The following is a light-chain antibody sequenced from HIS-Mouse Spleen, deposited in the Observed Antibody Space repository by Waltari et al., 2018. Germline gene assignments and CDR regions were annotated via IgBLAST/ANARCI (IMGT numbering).Light chain of an antibody. CDR1: SSDVGGYNY. Sequence: QSSLTQPPSVSGSPGQSITLSCTGTSSDVGGYNYVSWYQQHPGKAPKLMIYEVSNRPSGVSNRFSGSKSGNTASLTISGLQAEDEADYYCSSYTSSSTWVFGGGTKLTVL. CDR2: EVS. J-gene: IGLJ3*02. V-gene: IGLV2-14*01. CDR3: SSYTSSSTWV.